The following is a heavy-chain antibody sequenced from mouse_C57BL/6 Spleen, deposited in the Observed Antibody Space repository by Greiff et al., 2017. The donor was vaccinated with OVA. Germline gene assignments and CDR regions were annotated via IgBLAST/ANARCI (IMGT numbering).Heavy chain of an antibody. Sequence: QVQLQQSGPGLVKPSQSLFLTCSITGFPITSGYYWIWIRQSPGKPLEWMGYITHSGETFYNPSLQSPISITRETSKNQFFLQLNSVTTEDTAMYYCAGDRNGSLYFDVWGTGTTVTVSS. CDR3: AGDRNGSLYFDV. V-gene: IGHV12-3*01. CDR1: GFPITSGYY. J-gene: IGHJ1*03. D-gene: IGHD2-2*01. CDR2: ITHSGET.